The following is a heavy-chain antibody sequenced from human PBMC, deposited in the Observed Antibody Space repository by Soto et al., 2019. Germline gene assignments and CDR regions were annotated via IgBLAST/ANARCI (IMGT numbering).Heavy chain of an antibody. CDR2: IIPIFGTP. D-gene: IGHD5-18*01. J-gene: IGHJ4*02. V-gene: IGHV1-69*13. Sequence: SVKVSCKASGGTFSTYAISWVRQAPGQGLEWMGGIIPIFGTPHYAQKFQGRVTITADASTSTAYMELSSLRSEDSAVYYCAVDPWIQLWKFDYWGQGTLVT. CDR1: GGTFSTYA. CDR3: AVDPWIQLWKFDY.